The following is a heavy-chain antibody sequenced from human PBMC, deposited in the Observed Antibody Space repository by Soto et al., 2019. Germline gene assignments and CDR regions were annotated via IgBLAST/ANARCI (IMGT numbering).Heavy chain of an antibody. CDR1: GGSISSYY. J-gene: IGHJ5*01. CDR3: ASMIGDPVLSFDS. D-gene: IGHD3-10*02. V-gene: IGHV4-59*01. CDR2: IFYSGST. Sequence: QVQLQESGPGLVKPSETLSLTCTVSGGSISSYYWSWIRQPPGKGLEWIGFIFYSGSTSYNPSLKSRDTISIDTSEYQFSLKLTSVTAADTAVYYCASMIGDPVLSFDSWGQGTLVAVSS.